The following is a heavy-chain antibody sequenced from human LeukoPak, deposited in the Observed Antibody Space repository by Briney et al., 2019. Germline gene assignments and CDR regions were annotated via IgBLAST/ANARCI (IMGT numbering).Heavy chain of an antibody. Sequence: GGSLRLSCAASGLTFSSYWMSWVRQAPGKGLEWVANIKQDGSEKYYVDSVKGRFTISRDNAKNSLYLQMNSLRAEDTAVYYCARRGIFGYYFDYWGQGTLVTVSS. CDR3: ARRGIFGYYFDY. J-gene: IGHJ4*02. CDR1: GLTFSSYW. CDR2: IKQDGSEK. V-gene: IGHV3-7*01. D-gene: IGHD3-10*01.